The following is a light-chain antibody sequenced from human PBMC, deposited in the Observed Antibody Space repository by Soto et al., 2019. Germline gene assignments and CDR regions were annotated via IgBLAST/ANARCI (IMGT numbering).Light chain of an antibody. CDR1: SSDVGGYNY. Sequence: QSALTQPASVSGSPGQSITISCTGTSSDVGGYNYVSWYQHHPGKAPKLIIYEVNNRPSGVSNRFSGSKSGNTASLTISGLQAEDEADYYCSSYTTSSTLVFGGGTKIPV. V-gene: IGLV2-14*01. CDR2: EVN. J-gene: IGLJ3*02. CDR3: SSYTTSSTLV.